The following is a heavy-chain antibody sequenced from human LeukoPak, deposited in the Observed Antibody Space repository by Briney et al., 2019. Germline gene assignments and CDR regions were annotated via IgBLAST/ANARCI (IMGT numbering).Heavy chain of an antibody. CDR3: ARVGLKVAFDI. V-gene: IGHV3-21*01. J-gene: IGHJ3*02. Sequence: GGSLRLSCAASGFTFSNYSMHWVRQAPGKGLEWVSSISSSSSYIYYADSVKGRFTISRDNAKNSLYLQMNSLRAEDTAVYYCARVGLKVAFDIWGQGTMVTVSS. CDR2: ISSSSSYI. CDR1: GFTFSNYS.